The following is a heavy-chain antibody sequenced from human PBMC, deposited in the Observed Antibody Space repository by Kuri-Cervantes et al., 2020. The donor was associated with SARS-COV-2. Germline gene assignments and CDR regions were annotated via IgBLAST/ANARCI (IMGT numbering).Heavy chain of an antibody. V-gene: IGHV4-34*01. Sequence: GSLRLSCAVYGGSFSGYYWSWIRQSPGKGLEWIGEISHSGSTNYNPSLKSRVTISVDTSKNQFSLKLSPVTAADTAAYYCARGVGAAVAGTLITIYYYYGMDVWGQGTTVTVSS. CDR3: ARGVGAAVAGTLITIYYYYGMDV. CDR1: GGSFSGYY. CDR2: ISHSGST. D-gene: IGHD6-19*01. J-gene: IGHJ6*02.